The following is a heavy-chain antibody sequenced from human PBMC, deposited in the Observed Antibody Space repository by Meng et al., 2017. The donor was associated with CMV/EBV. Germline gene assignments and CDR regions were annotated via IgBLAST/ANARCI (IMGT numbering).Heavy chain of an antibody. CDR1: GITVRSYS. V-gene: IGHV3-30*02. CDR3: AKDFVGATTPFDY. J-gene: IGHJ4*02. D-gene: IGHD1-26*01. Sequence: ACGITVRSYSMHWIGQARGKGLEWMAFKRYDGSNKNYANSEKSRFNITRDNSKNTLYLQMNSLRAEDTAVYYCAKDFVGATTPFDYWGQGTLVTVSS. CDR2: KRYDGSNK.